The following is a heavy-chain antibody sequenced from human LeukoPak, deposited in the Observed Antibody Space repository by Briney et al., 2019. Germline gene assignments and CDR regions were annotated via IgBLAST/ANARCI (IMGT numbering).Heavy chain of an antibody. J-gene: IGHJ5*02. Sequence: SQTLSLTCTISGDSVSSNSVTWNWISQSPSRGLEWLGRTYYRSTWYNDYAVSVRGRISVNPETSKNQFSLHLNSVTPEDTAVYYCARRLTQYDCFDPWGQGILVTVSS. CDR3: ARRLTQYDCFDP. D-gene: IGHD2-2*01. CDR2: TYYRSTWYN. CDR1: GDSVSSNSVT. V-gene: IGHV6-1*01.